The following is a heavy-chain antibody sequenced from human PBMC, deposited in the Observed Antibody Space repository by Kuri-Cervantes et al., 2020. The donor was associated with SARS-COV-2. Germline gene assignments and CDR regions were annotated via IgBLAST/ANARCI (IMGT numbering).Heavy chain of an antibody. D-gene: IGHD3-22*01. V-gene: IGHV3-33*01. J-gene: IGHJ4*02. CDR1: GFTFSSYG. Sequence: GESLKISCAASGFTFSSYGMHWVRQAPGKGLEWVAVIWYDGSNKYYADSVKGRFTISRDNSENTLYLQMNSLRAEDTAVYYCARGSSGYYYFDYWGQGTLVTVSS. CDR3: ARGSSGYYYFDY. CDR2: IWYDGSNK.